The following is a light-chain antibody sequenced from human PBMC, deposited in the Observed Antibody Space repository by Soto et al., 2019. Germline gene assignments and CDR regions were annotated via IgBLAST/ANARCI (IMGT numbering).Light chain of an antibody. CDR2: VAS. CDR1: QSISSY. CDR3: QQSYRSPYT. J-gene: IGKJ2*01. V-gene: IGKV1-39*01. Sequence: DIQMTQSPSSVSASVGDRVTITCRASQSISSYLNWYQQKPGKAPKFLIYVASTLQSGVPSRFSGSGSGTDFTLTITSLQPEDFATYYCQQSYRSPYTFDQATKSEIK.